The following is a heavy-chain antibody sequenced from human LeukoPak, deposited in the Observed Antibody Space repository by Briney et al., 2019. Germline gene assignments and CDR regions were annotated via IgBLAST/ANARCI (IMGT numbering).Heavy chain of an antibody. V-gene: IGHV1-69*05. D-gene: IGHD6-19*01. J-gene: IGHJ4*02. CDR3: ATASIAVAGRPNFDY. Sequence: ASVKVSCKASGGTFSSYAISWVRQAPGQGLEWMGGIIPIFGTANYAQKFQGRVTITTDESTSTAYMELSSLRSEDTAVYYCATASIAVAGRPNFDYWGQGTLVTVSS. CDR1: GGTFSSYA. CDR2: IIPIFGTA.